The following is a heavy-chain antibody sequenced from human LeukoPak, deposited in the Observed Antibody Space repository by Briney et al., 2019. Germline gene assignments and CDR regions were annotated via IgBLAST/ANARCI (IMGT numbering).Heavy chain of an antibody. CDR1: GFTFSNAW. V-gene: IGHV3-15*01. Sequence: GGSLRLSCAASGFTFSNAWMSWVRQAPGKGLEWVGRIKSKTDGGTTDYAAPVKGRFTISRDDSKNTLYLQMNSLKTEDTAVYYCTTVGDYGDYIVFDYWGQGTLVTVSS. J-gene: IGHJ4*02. D-gene: IGHD4-17*01. CDR3: TTVGDYGDYIVFDY. CDR2: IKSKTDGGTT.